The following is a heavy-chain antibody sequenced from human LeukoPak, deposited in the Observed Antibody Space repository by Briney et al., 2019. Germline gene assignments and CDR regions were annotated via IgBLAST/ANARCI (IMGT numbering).Heavy chain of an antibody. CDR3: VRQKRGHTSGGDWFDP. V-gene: IGHV4-39*01. CDR2: IYYSGAT. Sequence: LETLSLTCSVSGGSIRNSDYYWGWIRQPPGKGLEWIAIIYYSGATYYNPSLKSRVTISADTSKNQFSLKVSSVTAADTAVYYCVRQKRGHTSGGDWFDPWGQGTPVTVSS. D-gene: IGHD6-19*01. J-gene: IGHJ5*02. CDR1: GGSIRNSDYY.